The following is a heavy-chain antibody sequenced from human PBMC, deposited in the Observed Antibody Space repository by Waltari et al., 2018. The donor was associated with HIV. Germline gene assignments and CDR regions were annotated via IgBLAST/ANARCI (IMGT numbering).Heavy chain of an antibody. CDR2: IYYRGRT. V-gene: IGHV4-61*01. Sequence: QVQLQESGPGLVKPSETLSLTCTVSGGSVSSGSYYWSWIRQPPGKGLEWIWYIYYRGRTNYNPSLKSLVTIAVDTSKNQFSLKLSSVTAADTAVYYCARDSGRLRSPNWFDPWGQGTLVTVSS. D-gene: IGHD5-12*01. CDR1: GGSVSSGSYY. J-gene: IGHJ5*02. CDR3: ARDSGRLRSPNWFDP.